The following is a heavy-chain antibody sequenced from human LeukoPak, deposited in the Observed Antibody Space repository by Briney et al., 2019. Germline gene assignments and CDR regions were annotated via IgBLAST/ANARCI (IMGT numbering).Heavy chain of an antibody. V-gene: IGHV3-30-3*01. CDR2: ISYDGSNK. CDR1: GFTFSSYA. Sequence: GGSLRLSCAASGFTFSSYAMHWVRQAPGKGLEWVAVISYDGSNKYYADSVKGRFTISRDNSKNTLYLQMNSLRAEDTAVYYCARDQCRELWLSYYYGMDVWGQGNTVTVSS. D-gene: IGHD5-18*01. J-gene: IGHJ6*01. CDR3: ARDQCRELWLSYYYGMDV.